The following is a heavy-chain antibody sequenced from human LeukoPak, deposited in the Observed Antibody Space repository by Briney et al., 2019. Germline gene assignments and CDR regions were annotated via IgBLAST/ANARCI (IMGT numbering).Heavy chain of an antibody. CDR1: GFTFSSYA. CDR2: ISGNGGST. D-gene: IGHD2-2*01. J-gene: IGHJ4*02. V-gene: IGHV3-23*01. CDR3: AKGDCTSTSCYDASSY. Sequence: PGGSLRLSCAASGFTFSSYAMSWVRRAPGKGLEWVSTISGNGGSTYYADSVKGRFTISRDNSKNTLYLQMNSLGVEDTAVYYCAKGDCTSTSCYDASSYWGQGTLVTVSS.